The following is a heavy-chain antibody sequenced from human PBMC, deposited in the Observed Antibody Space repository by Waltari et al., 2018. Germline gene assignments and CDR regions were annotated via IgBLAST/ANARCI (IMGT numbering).Heavy chain of an antibody. CDR3: AREGENYYDSSGYKGIDY. V-gene: IGHV3-21*01. CDR2: ISSSSSYI. D-gene: IGHD3-22*01. J-gene: IGHJ4*02. Sequence: LEWVSSISSSSSYIYYADSVKGRFTISRDNAKNSLYLQMNSLRAEDTAVYYCAREGENYYDSSGYKGIDYWGQGTLVTVSS.